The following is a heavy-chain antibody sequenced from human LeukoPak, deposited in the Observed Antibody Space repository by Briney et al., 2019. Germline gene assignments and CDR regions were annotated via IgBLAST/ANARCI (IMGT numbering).Heavy chain of an antibody. CDR3: ARVGSGWYFYFDY. CDR2: ISGSGGST. CDR1: GFTFSSYT. J-gene: IGHJ4*02. Sequence: GGSLRLSCAASGFTFSSYTMSWVRQAPGKGLEWVSAISGSGGSTYYADSVKGRFTISRDNSKNTLYLQMNSLRAEDTAVYYCARVGSGWYFYFDYWGQGTLVTVSS. V-gene: IGHV3-23*01. D-gene: IGHD6-19*01.